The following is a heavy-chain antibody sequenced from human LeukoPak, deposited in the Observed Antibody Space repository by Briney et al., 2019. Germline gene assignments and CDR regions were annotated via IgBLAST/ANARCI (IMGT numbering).Heavy chain of an antibody. D-gene: IGHD3-3*01. V-gene: IGHV3-30*02. CDR1: GFTFSSYG. CDR3: ARGWSEGFWSGYYSQAFDI. J-gene: IGHJ3*02. Sequence: GGSLRLSCAASGFTFSSYGMHWVRQAPGKGLEWVAFIRYDGSNKYYADSVKGRFTISRDNAKNSLYLQMNSLRAEDTAVYYCARGWSEGFWSGYYSQAFDIWGQGTMVTVSS. CDR2: IRYDGSNK.